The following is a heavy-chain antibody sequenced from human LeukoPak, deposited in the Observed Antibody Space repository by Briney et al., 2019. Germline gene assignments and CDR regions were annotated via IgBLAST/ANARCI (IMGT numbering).Heavy chain of an antibody. Sequence: PSETLSLTCTVSGYSISTDYYWGWIRQPPGEGLEWIGSISHSGSTSYYPSLKSRVTISVDTSKNQFYLKLSSVTAADTAMYYCARGLQVWSRDPFDYAGQRTPVT. D-gene: IGHD3-16*01. CDR1: GYSISTDYY. CDR2: ISHSGST. CDR3: ARGLQVWSRDPFDY. J-gene: IGHJ4*02. V-gene: IGHV4-38-2*02.